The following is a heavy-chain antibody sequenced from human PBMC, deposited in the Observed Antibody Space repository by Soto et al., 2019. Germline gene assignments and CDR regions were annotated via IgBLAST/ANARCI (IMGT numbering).Heavy chain of an antibody. Sequence: ASVKVSCKASGGTFSSYAISWVRQAPGQGLEWMGGIIPIFGTANYAQKFQGRVTITADESTSTAYMELSSLRSEDTAVYYCARRGNCSSTSCYKSQGFQHYYYYGMDVWGQGTTVTVSS. V-gene: IGHV1-69*13. CDR3: ARRGNCSSTSCYKSQGFQHYYYYGMDV. CDR2: IIPIFGTA. CDR1: GGTFSSYA. J-gene: IGHJ6*02. D-gene: IGHD2-2*02.